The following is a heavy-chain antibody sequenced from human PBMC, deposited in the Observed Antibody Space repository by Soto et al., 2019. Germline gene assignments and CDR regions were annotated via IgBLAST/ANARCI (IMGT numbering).Heavy chain of an antibody. J-gene: IGHJ5*02. CDR3: AHRLGYCSSTSCYFVGFDP. CDR1: GFSLSTSGVG. D-gene: IGHD2-2*01. Sequence: QITLKESGPTLVKPTQTLTLTCTFSGFSLSTSGVGVGWIRQPPGKALEWLALIYWDDDKRYSPSLKSRLTITKDTSKNHVVLTMTNMDPVDTATYYCAHRLGYCSSTSCYFVGFDPWGQGTLVTVSS. V-gene: IGHV2-5*02. CDR2: IYWDDDK.